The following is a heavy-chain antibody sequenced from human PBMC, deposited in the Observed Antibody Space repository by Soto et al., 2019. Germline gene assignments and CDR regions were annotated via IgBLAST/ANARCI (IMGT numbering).Heavy chain of an antibody. CDR1: GFTFSSYA. CDR2: IIGSGGRT. D-gene: IGHD3-22*01. Sequence: EVQLLESGGGLVQPGGSLRLSCAASGFTFSSYAISWVRQAPGKGLEWVSAIIGSGGRTYYADSVKGRFTISRDNSKNTLYLQMNSLRAEDTAVYYCAALIVVVMYPDYWGQGTLVTVSS. J-gene: IGHJ4*02. V-gene: IGHV3-23*01. CDR3: AALIVVVMYPDY.